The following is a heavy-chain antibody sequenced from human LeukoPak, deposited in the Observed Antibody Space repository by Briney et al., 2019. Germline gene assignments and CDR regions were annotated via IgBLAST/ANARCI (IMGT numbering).Heavy chain of an antibody. J-gene: IGHJ6*02. CDR1: GFTFSSYA. CDR3: ASQVWFGESLDV. Sequence: PGRSLRLSCAASGFTFSSYAMHWVRQAPGKGLEWVAVISYDGSNKYYADSVKGRFTISRDNSKNTLYLQMNSLRAEDTAVYYCASQVWFGESLDVWGQGTTVTVSS. V-gene: IGHV3-30-3*01. CDR2: ISYDGSNK. D-gene: IGHD3-10*01.